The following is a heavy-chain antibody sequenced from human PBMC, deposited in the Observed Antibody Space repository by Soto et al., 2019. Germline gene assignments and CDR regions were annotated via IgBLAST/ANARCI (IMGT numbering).Heavy chain of an antibody. J-gene: IGHJ4*02. D-gene: IGHD1-26*01. Sequence: SVKVSCKASGCTFSSYAISWVRQAPGQGLEWIGGIISIIGTPNYAQKFHVRVTITADESTSTAYMELSSLRSDDRAVYYCAREKFVGDTLFDYWGQGTLVTVSS. V-gene: IGHV1-69*13. CDR3: AREKFVGDTLFDY. CDR2: IISIIGTP. CDR1: GCTFSSYA.